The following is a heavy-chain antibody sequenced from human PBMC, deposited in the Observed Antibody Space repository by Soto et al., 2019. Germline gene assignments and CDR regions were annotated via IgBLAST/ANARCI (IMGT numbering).Heavy chain of an antibody. V-gene: IGHV3-23*01. CDR3: AKRLRHSGGPFDY. D-gene: IGHD2-15*01. J-gene: IGHJ4*02. CDR1: GVTFNTYH. CDR2: ISNSGDTT. Sequence: EVQHLGSGGGLVQPGGSLRISCTASGVTFNTYHMSWVRQAPGKGLEWVSAISNSGDTTYYAESVKGRFTISRDNSKNTLYLQMNSLRDEDTAVYYCAKRLRHSGGPFDYWGQGTLVTVSS.